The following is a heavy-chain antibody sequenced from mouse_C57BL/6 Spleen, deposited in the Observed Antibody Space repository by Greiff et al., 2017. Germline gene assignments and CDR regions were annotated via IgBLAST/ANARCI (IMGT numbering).Heavy chain of an antibody. Sequence: QVQLQQSGPELVKPGASVKISCKASGYAFSSSWMNWVKQRPGKGLEWIGRIYPGDGDTNYNGKFKGKATLTADKSSSTAYMQLSSLTSEDSAVYFCARSIYSGGYFDYWGQGTTLTVSS. CDR2: IYPGDGDT. V-gene: IGHV1-82*01. D-gene: IGHD2-1*01. J-gene: IGHJ2*01. CDR3: ARSIYSGGYFDY. CDR1: GYAFSSSW.